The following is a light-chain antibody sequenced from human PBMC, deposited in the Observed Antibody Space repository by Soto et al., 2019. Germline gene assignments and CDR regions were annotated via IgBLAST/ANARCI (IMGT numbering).Light chain of an antibody. V-gene: IGLV2-14*01. CDR2: EVS. J-gene: IGLJ3*02. Sequence: QSALTQPASMSGSPGQSITISCTGTSNDVGGYNYVSWYQQHPGKAPKLMIFEVSHRPSGVSNRFSGSKSGNTASLTISGLQAEDAAYYYFCSYTSTNSRVFGGGTKVTVL. CDR3: CSYTSTNSRV. CDR1: SNDVGGYNY.